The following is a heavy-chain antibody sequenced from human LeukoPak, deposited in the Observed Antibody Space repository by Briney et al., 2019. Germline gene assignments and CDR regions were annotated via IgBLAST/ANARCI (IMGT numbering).Heavy chain of an antibody. V-gene: IGHV3-48*03. CDR2: ISSSGSTI. J-gene: IGHJ4*02. D-gene: IGHD5-24*01. CDR3: ARWLQFVYGQGEDY. CDR1: GFTFSSYE. Sequence: GGSLRLSCAASGFTFSSYEMNWVRQAPGKGLEWVSYISSSGSTIYYADSVKGRFTISRDNAKNSLYLQMNGLRAEDTAVYYCARWLQFVYGQGEDYWGQGTLVTVSS.